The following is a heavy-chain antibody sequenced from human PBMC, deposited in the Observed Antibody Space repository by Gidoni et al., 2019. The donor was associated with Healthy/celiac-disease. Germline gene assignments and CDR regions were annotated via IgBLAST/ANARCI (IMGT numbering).Heavy chain of an antibody. CDR3: ARKYSSSSPVWFDP. D-gene: IGHD6-6*01. CDR1: GFTFSSYS. J-gene: IGHJ5*02. CDR2: ISSSSSYI. V-gene: IGHV3-21*01. Sequence: EVQLVESGGGLVKPGGSLSLSCAASGFTFSSYSMNWVRQAPGKGLEWVSSISSSSSYIYYADSVKGRFTISRDNAKNSLYLQMNSLRAEDTAVYYCARKYSSSSPVWFDPWGQGTLVTVSS.